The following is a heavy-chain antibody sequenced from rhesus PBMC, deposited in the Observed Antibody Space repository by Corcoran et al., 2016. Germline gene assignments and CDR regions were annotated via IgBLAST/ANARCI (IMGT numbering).Heavy chain of an antibody. CDR1: GGSFSSYW. V-gene: IGHV4-80*01. Sequence: QVQLQESGPGLVKPSETLSLTCAVSGGSFSSYWWSWIRQPPGKGLEWIGEINGNSGSTNCNPSLKSRVTISKDASKNQFSLKLSAVTAADTAVYYCARFTVAGTLPDFDYWGQGVLVTVSS. CDR2: INGNSGST. J-gene: IGHJ4*01. CDR3: ARFTVAGTLPDFDY. D-gene: IGHD6-25*01.